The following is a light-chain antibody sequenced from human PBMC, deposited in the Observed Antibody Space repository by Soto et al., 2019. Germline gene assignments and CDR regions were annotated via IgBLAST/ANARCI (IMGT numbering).Light chain of an antibody. V-gene: IGLV2-23*01. J-gene: IGLJ3*02. CDR2: EDS. CDR1: SSDAGNYNF. CDR3: CSYAGGSTSWV. Sequence: QSALTQPASVSGSPGQSITISCTGTSSDAGNYNFVSWYQQHPGKAPKVIIYEDSTRPSGVSNRISGSKSGNTASLTISGLQADDEADYYCCSYAGGSTSWVLGGGTKLTVL.